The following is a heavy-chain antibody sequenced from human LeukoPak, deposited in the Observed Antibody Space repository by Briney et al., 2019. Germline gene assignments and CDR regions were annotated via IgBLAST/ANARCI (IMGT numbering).Heavy chain of an antibody. CDR3: ARVEPYSYYFGMDV. J-gene: IGHJ6*02. CDR1: GGSFSGYY. CDR2: INHSGST. V-gene: IGHV4-34*01. D-gene: IGHD1-26*01. Sequence: PSETLSLTCAIYGGSFSGYYWSWIRQPPGKGLEWIGEINHSGSTNYNPSLKSRVSISVDRSKSQFSLHLSSVTAADTAVYFCARVEPYSYYFGMDVWGRGTTVTVSS.